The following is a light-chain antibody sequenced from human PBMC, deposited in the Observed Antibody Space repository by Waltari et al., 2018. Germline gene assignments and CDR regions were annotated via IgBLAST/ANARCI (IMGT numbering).Light chain of an antibody. CDR1: QSVSSY. J-gene: IGKJ5*01. CDR2: EAS. Sequence: EIVLTQSSATLSLSPGERATLSCRTSQSVSSYLAWYQQKPGQAPRLLIYEASNRATVIPARFSGSGSGTDFTLTISSLEPEDFAGYDCQQRSNWPPITFGQGTRLEIK. CDR3: QQRSNWPPIT. V-gene: IGKV3-11*01.